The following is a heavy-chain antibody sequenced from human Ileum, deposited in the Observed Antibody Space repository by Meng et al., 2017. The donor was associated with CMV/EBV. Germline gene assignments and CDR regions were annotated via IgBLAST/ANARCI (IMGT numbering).Heavy chain of an antibody. D-gene: IGHD3-10*01. CDR3: GRAGARGVPVDM. Sequence: QGREARPGLGNPSGPLSLTCMVSSDSIRVYHGAWIRKPAGKGREWIGRLRTIGTTDHNPSLKSRVTLSIDTSKNQFSLKLNSVTAADAAVYYCGRAGARGVPVDMWGQGTLVTVSS. V-gene: IGHV4-4*07. CDR2: LRTIGTT. J-gene: IGHJ4*02. CDR1: SDSIRVYH.